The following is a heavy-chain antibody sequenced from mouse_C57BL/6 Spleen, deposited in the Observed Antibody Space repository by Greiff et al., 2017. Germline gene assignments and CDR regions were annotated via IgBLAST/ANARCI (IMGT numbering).Heavy chain of an antibody. V-gene: IGHV1-66*01. CDR3: ARGNYYGSSYVGPWFAY. CDR2: IYPGSGNT. D-gene: IGHD1-1*01. CDR1: GYSFTSYY. J-gene: IGHJ3*01. Sequence: VKLQESGPELVKPGASVKISCKASGYSFTSYYIHWVKQRPGQGLEWIGWIYPGSGNTKYNEKFKGKATLTADTSSSTAYMQLSSLTSEDSAVYYCARGNYYGSSYVGPWFAYWGQGTLVTVSA.